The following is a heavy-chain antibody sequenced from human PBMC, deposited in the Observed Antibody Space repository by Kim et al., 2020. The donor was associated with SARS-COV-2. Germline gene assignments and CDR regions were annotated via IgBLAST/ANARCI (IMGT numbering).Heavy chain of an antibody. CDR3: ARASYSSGWRTTFDS. D-gene: IGHD6-19*01. Sequence: SETLSLTCAVYGGSFSGYYWSWIRQPPGKGLEWIGEINHSGSTNYNPSLKSRVTISVDTSKNQFSLKLSSVTAADTAVYYCARASYSSGWRTTFDSWGQGTPVTVSS. CDR1: GGSFSGYY. J-gene: IGHJ4*02. CDR2: INHSGST. V-gene: IGHV4-34*01.